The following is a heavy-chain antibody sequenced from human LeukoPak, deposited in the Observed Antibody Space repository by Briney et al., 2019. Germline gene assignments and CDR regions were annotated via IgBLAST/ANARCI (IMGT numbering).Heavy chain of an antibody. CDR2: IYYSGST. CDR3: ATTLVRGYSGYDYYYYYGMDV. Sequence: PSETLSLTCTVSGGSISSYYWSWIRQPPGKGLEWIGYIYYSGSTNYNPSLKSRVTISVDTSKNQFSLKLSSVTAADTAVYYCATTLVRGYSGYDYYYYYGMDVWGQGTTVTVSS. CDR1: GGSISSYY. V-gene: IGHV4-59*12. D-gene: IGHD5-12*01. J-gene: IGHJ6*02.